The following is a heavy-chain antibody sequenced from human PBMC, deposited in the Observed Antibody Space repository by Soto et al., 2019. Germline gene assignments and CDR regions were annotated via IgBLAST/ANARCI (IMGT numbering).Heavy chain of an antibody. D-gene: IGHD3-9*01. CDR3: ARNSLTGYYNYYYSMDV. Sequence: HGESLKISCKSSGYSFSSYWIAWVRLMPGKGLEWKGSIYPDDSDTKYSPSFQGQVTISADKSISAAYLQWSSLKASDTAIYYCARNSLTGYYNYYYSMDVWGQGTTVTVSS. J-gene: IGHJ6*02. CDR1: GYSFSSYW. CDR2: IYPDDSDT. V-gene: IGHV5-51*01.